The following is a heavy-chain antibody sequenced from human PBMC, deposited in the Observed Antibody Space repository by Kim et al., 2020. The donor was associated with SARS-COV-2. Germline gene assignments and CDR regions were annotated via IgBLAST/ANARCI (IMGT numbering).Heavy chain of an antibody. V-gene: IGHV3-64D*09. CDR2: ISSNGGST. Sequence: GGSLRLSCSASGFTFSSYAMHWVRQAPGKGLEYVSAISSNGGSTYYADSVKGRFTISRDNSKNTLYLQMSSLRAEDTAVYYCVKDAYDFWSGYLYYGSGSWSDYWGQGTLVTVSS. CDR1: GFTFSSYA. D-gene: IGHD3-3*01. CDR3: VKDAYDFWSGYLYYGSGSWSDY. J-gene: IGHJ4*02.